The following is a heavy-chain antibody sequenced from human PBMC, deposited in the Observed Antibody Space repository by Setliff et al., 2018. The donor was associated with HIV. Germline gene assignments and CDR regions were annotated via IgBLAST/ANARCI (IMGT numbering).Heavy chain of an antibody. CDR2: IYYSGTT. CDR1: GGSISTGGFY. Sequence: PSETLSLTCTVSGGSISTGGFYWTWIRHHPGKGLEWLGYIYYSGTTYYNPSLKSRLSFSLDTSKNQFSLKLSSVTAADTAVYYCARDRYAGEIDYWGQGTLVTVSS. D-gene: IGHD3-10*01. J-gene: IGHJ4*02. CDR3: ARDRYAGEIDY. V-gene: IGHV4-31*03.